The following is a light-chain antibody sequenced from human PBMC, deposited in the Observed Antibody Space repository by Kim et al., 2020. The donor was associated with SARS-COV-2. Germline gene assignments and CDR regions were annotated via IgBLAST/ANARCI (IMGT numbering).Light chain of an antibody. J-gene: IGKJ1*01. CDR3: QQRSNWSWT. V-gene: IGKV3-11*01. Sequence: LHPGERATLSCRASQRVSSYIAWYQQKPGQAPRLLIYDASNRATGIPARFSGSGSGTDFTLTISSLEPEDFAVYYCQQRSNWSWTFGQGTKVEIK. CDR2: DAS. CDR1: QRVSSY.